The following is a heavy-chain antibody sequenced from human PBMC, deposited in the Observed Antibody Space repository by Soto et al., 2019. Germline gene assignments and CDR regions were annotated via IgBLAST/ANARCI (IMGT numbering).Heavy chain of an antibody. CDR3: ARDTVSRYCSGGSCYYGMDV. CDR1: GGSISSSNW. J-gene: IGHJ6*02. V-gene: IGHV4-4*02. D-gene: IGHD2-15*01. Sequence: SETLSLTCAVSGGSISSSNWWSWVRQPPGKGLEWIGEIYHSGSTNYNPSLKSRVTISVDKSKNQFSLKLSSVTAADTAVYYCARDTVSRYCSGGSCYYGMDVWGQGTTVTVSS. CDR2: IYHSGST.